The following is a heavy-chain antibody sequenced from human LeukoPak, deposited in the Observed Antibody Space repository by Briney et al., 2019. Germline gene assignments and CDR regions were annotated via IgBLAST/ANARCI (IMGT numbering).Heavy chain of an antibody. CDR3: ATGVWGYFDY. CDR1: GYSFTSHW. J-gene: IGHJ4*02. Sequence: GESLKISCTTAGYSFTSHWIGWVRQMPGKGLEWMGIIYPGDSDTRYSPSFQGQVPISADKSIATAYLQWSSLKASDTAIYYCATGVWGYFDYWGQGILVTVSS. CDR2: IYPGDSDT. D-gene: IGHD7-27*01. V-gene: IGHV5-51*01.